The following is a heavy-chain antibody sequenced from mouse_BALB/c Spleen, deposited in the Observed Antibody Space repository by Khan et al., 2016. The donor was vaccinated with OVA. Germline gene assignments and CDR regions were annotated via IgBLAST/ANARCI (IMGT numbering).Heavy chain of an antibody. Sequence: EVQLQESGPGLVKPSQSLSLTCTVTGYSITSDSAWNWIRQFPGNKLEWMGYIDYSGRANYNPSLKSRISITRDTSTYQFFLQLNSVTTEDTATCYCARGLRYFDYLGQGTPLTVS. D-gene: IGHD3-1*01. CDR1: GYSITSDSA. CDR2: IDYSGRA. V-gene: IGHV3-2*02. CDR3: ARGLRYFDY. J-gene: IGHJ2*01.